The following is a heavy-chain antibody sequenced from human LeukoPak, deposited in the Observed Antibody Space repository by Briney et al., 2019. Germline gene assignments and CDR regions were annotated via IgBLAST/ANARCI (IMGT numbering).Heavy chain of an antibody. J-gene: IGHJ4*02. D-gene: IGHD6-19*01. CDR3: AKVQQWLAPLDY. Sequence: PGRSLRLSCAASGFTFSSYGMHWVRQAPGKGLEWVAVISYDGSNKYYADSVKGRFTISRDNSKNTLYLQMNSLRAEDTAVYYCAKVQQWLAPLDYWSQGTLVTVSS. CDR2: ISYDGSNK. V-gene: IGHV3-30*18. CDR1: GFTFSSYG.